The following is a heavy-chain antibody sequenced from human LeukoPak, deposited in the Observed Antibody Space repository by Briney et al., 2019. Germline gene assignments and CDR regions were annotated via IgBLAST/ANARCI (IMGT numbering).Heavy chain of an antibody. V-gene: IGHV3-7*01. CDR3: ARDRAHVLLWFGELGDDSPRFDY. Sequence: GGSLRLSCAASGFTFSSYWMSWVRQAPGKGLEWVANIKQYGSEKYYVDSVKGRFTISRDNAKNSLYLQMNSLRAEDTAVYYCARDRAHVLLWFGELGDDSPRFDYWGQGTLVTVSS. D-gene: IGHD3-10*01. CDR1: GFTFSSYW. J-gene: IGHJ4*02. CDR2: IKQYGSEK.